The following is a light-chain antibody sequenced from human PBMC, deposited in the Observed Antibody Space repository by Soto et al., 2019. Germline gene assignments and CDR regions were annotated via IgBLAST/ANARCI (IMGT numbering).Light chain of an antibody. CDR3: QQRSNWPPVT. V-gene: IGKV3-11*01. CDR1: QSVTNF. CDR2: DAS. Sequence: IVMTQSPATLSVSPGERATLSCRASQSVTNFLAWYQQKPGQAPRLLIYDASNRATGIPARFSGSGSGTNFTLTISSLEPEDFAVYYCQQRSNWPPVTFGGGTKVEI. J-gene: IGKJ4*01.